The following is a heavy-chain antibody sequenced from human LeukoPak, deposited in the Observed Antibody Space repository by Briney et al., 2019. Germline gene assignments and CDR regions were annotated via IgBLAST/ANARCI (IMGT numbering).Heavy chain of an antibody. D-gene: IGHD6-19*01. V-gene: IGHV4-61*01. J-gene: IGHJ4*02. CDR2: IYYSGST. CDR1: GGSVSSGSYY. Sequence: SETLSLTCTVSGGSVSSGSYYWSWIRQPPGKGLEWIGYIYYSGSTNYNPSLKSRVTISVDTSKNQFSLKLSSVAAADTAVYYCARGQWSLYYFDYWGQGTLVTVSS. CDR3: ARGQWSLYYFDY.